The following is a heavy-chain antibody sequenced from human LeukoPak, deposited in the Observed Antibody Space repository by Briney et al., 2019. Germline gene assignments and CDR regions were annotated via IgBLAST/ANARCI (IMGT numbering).Heavy chain of an antibody. V-gene: IGHV4-30-4*01. CDR1: GGSISSGNYY. CDR2: IYYSGST. Sequence: SQTLSLTCSVSGGSISSGNYYWSWIRQPPGKGLEWIGYIYYSGSTHYNPSLKSRITISVDTSKNQFSLKLSSVTAADTAVYYCARESPTGYCSGDSCYYGGLDCWGQGTLSPSPQ. J-gene: IGHJ4*02. CDR3: ARESPTGYCSGDSCYYGGLDC. D-gene: IGHD2-15*01.